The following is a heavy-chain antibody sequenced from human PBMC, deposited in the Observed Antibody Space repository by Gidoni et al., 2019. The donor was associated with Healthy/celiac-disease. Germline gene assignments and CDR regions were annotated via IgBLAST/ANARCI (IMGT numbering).Heavy chain of an antibody. D-gene: IGHD6-19*01. CDR2: INPNSGGT. Sequence: QVQLVPSVAEVKKLGASVTVSCKASGYTFTGYYMHWGRQAPGQGLEWMGWINPNSGGTNYAQKFQGRVTMTRDTSISTAYMELSRLRSDDTAVYYCASRDSSGWSAFDYWGQGTLVTVSS. CDR3: ASRDSSGWSAFDY. V-gene: IGHV1-2*02. CDR1: GYTFTGYY. J-gene: IGHJ4*02.